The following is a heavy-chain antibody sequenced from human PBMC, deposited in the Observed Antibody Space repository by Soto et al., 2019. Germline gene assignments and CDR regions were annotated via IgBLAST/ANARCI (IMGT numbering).Heavy chain of an antibody. CDR2: ISWNSGSI. D-gene: IGHD3-16*01. V-gene: IGHV3-9*01. CDR1: GFTFDDYA. Sequence: EVQLVESGGGLVQPGRSLRLSCAASGFTFDDYAMHWVRQAPGKGLEWVSGISWNSGSIGYADSVKGRFTISRDNAKNFRYLQMNSLRAEDTALYYCAKEALRSDYFDYWGQGTLVTVSS. CDR3: AKEALRSDYFDY. J-gene: IGHJ4*02.